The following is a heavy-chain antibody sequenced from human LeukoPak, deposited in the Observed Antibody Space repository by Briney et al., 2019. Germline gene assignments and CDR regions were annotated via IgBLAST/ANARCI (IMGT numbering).Heavy chain of an antibody. CDR1: SGSFSGFY. D-gene: IGHD3-3*01. V-gene: IGHV4-34*01. CDR3: AGGWRRVYYDFWSGEEFDY. Sequence: SETLSLTCAVYSGSFSGFYWSWLPQPPRKGLEWSREINSSGSTNYNPSLKSLITIAVDTSKNQFSLKVSSVTAADTAVYDCAGGWRRVYYDFWSGEEFDYWGQRTLVTVSS. CDR2: INSSGST. J-gene: IGHJ4*02.